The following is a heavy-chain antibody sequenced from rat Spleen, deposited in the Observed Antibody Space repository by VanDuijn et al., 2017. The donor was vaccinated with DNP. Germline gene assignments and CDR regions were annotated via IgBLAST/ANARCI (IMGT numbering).Heavy chain of an antibody. CDR1: GFSLTTYG. D-gene: IGHD1-11*01. Sequence: QVQLKESGPGLVQPSRTLSLTCTVSGFSLTTYGVSWVRQPPGKGLEWIAAIRSGGSAAYYSALRSRLSISRDTSKSQVLLKMHSLQTEDTAMNFCARFYGGFDYWGQGVMVTVSS. CDR3: ARFYGGFDY. CDR2: IRSGGSA. V-gene: IGHV2-16*01. J-gene: IGHJ2*01.